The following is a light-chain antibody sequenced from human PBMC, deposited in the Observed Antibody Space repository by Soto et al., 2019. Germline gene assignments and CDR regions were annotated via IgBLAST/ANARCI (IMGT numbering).Light chain of an antibody. CDR1: SGHSSYI. CDR2: LSSDGSH. J-gene: IGLJ2*01. V-gene: IGLV4-69*01. CDR3: QTWGTGIVV. Sequence: QPVLTQSPSASASLGASGKLTCPLSSGHSSYIIAWHQQQPEKGPRYLMQLSSDGSHTKGDVIPYRFSGSSSGAERYLTIASLHSEDEADYYCQTWGTGIVVFGGGTKLTVL.